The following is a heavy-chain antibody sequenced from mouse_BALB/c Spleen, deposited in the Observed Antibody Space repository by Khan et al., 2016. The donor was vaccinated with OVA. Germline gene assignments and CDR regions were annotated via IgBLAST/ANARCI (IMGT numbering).Heavy chain of an antibody. Sequence: EVELVESGGDLVKPGGSLKLSCAASGFTFSNYGMSWVRQIPDKRLEWVATINSDGTYTYYPDSVKGRFTISRNNAKNTLYLEMSSLKSEDTAMFYWASHFTGSVAYRGQGTLVTVSA. CDR3: ASHFTGSVAY. CDR2: INSDGTYT. CDR1: GFTFSNYG. V-gene: IGHV5-6*01. J-gene: IGHJ3*01. D-gene: IGHD4-1*01.